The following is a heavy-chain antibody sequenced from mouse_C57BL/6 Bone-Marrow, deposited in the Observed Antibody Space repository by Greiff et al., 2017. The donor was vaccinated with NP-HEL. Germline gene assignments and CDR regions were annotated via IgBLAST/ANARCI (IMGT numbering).Heavy chain of an antibody. CDR1: GYAFSGYW. CDR3: ARWGMVSTGYYAMDY. D-gene: IGHD2-10*02. V-gene: IGHV1-80*01. CDR2: IYPGDGDT. Sequence: QVQLKQSGAELVKPGASVKISCKASGYAFSGYWMNWVKQRPGKGLEWIGQIYPGDGDTNYNGKFKGKATLTADKSSSTAYMQLSSLTSEDSAVYFCARWGMVSTGYYAMDYWGQGTSVTVSS. J-gene: IGHJ4*01.